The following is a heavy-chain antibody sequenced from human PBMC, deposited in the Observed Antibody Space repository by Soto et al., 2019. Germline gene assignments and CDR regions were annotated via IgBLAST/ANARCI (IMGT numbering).Heavy chain of an antibody. D-gene: IGHD3-10*01. CDR1: GFTFSSYA. V-gene: IGHV3-23*01. CDR3: AKDLLLWFGEYVEGYCGMDF. J-gene: IGHJ6*02. CDR2: ISGSGGST. Sequence: EVQLLESGGGLVQPGGSLRLACAASGFTFSSYAMSWVRQAPGKGLEWVSAISGSGGSTYYADSVKGRFTISRDNSKNTVYLQMNSLRAEDTAVYYCAKDLLLWFGEYVEGYCGMDFWGQGTTVTVSS.